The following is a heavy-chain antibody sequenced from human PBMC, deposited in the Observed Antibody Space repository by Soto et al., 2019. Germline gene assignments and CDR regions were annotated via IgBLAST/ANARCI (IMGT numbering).Heavy chain of an antibody. CDR3: ARVSVVVVAATRGFDY. CDR2: INHSGST. Sequence: PSETLSLTCAVYGGSFSGYYWSWIRQPPGKGLEWIGEINHSGSTNYNPSLKSRVTISVDTSKNQFSLKLSSVTAADTAVYYCARVSVVVVAATRGFDYWGQGTLVTVSS. D-gene: IGHD2-15*01. CDR1: GGSFSGYY. V-gene: IGHV4-34*01. J-gene: IGHJ4*02.